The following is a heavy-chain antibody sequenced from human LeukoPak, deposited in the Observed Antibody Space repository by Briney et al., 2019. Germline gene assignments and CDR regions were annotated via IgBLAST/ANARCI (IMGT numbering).Heavy chain of an antibody. CDR3: ARDRLRLGYERTNWFDP. Sequence: ASVKVSCKASGYTFTGYYLHWVRQAPGQGLEWMGWINPNSGDTNYGQKFRGRVTMTRDTSISTVYMELSRLRSDDTAVYYCARDRLRLGYERTNWFDPWGQGALVTVSS. V-gene: IGHV1-2*02. J-gene: IGHJ5*02. D-gene: IGHD2-15*01. CDR2: INPNSGDT. CDR1: GYTFTGYY.